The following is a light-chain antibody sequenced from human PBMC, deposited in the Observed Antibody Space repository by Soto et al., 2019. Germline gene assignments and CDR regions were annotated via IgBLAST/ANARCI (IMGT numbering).Light chain of an antibody. Sequence: EIVLTQSPSTLSLSPGERATLSCRASQSVSSYLAWYQQKPGQAPRLLIYDASTLQSGVPSRFSGSGSGTDFTLTISSLQPEDVATYYCQKYDSALGTFGQGTLLEVK. CDR1: QSVSSY. J-gene: IGKJ5*01. CDR2: DAS. CDR3: QKYDSALGT. V-gene: IGKV3-11*01.